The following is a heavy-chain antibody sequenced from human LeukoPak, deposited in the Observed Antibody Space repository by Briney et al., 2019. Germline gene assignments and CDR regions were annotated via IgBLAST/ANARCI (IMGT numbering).Heavy chain of an antibody. J-gene: IGHJ4*02. V-gene: IGHV1-2*06. CDR3: ARVEITVISLGFDC. Sequence: ASVKVSCKASGYTFTSYGISWVRQAPGQGLEWMGRISPYSGGTKYTQKFQGRVTMTRDTSISTAYMELSSLRSDDTAVYYCARVEITVISLGFDCWGQGTLVTVSS. D-gene: IGHD4-17*01. CDR2: ISPYSGGT. CDR1: GYTFTSYG.